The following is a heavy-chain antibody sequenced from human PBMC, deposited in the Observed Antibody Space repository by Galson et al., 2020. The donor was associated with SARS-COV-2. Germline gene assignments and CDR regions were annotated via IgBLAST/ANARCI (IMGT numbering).Heavy chain of an antibody. CDR1: GGSISSSSYY. CDR2: IYYSGST. Sequence: SETLSLTCTVSGGSISSSSYYWGWIRQPPGKGLEWIGSIYYSGSTYYNPSLKSRVTISVDTSKNQFSLKLSSVTAADTAVYYCASLYYDILTGFRGMDVWGQGTTVTVSS. V-gene: IGHV4-39*01. J-gene: IGHJ6*02. D-gene: IGHD3-9*01. CDR3: ASLYYDILTGFRGMDV.